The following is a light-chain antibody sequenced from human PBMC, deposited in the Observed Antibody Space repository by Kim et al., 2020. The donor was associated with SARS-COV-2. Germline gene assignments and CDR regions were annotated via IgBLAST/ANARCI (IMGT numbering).Light chain of an antibody. CDR2: SAF. CDR3: QQHHSFPLT. CDR1: QGINSN. V-gene: IGKV1-9*01. Sequence: ASVGDKVTITCRASQGINSNLAWYQQRPGKAPNLLIYSAFTLHSGVPSRFSGSGAGTDFTLTITSLQPEDFATYHCQQHHSFPLTYGGGTKVDIK. J-gene: IGKJ4*01.